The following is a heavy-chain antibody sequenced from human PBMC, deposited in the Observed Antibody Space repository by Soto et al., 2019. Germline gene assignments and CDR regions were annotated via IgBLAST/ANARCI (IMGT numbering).Heavy chain of an antibody. D-gene: IGHD3-3*01. CDR3: ARGHRAIFGVVKSGWFDP. J-gene: IGHJ5*02. Sequence: SETLSLTCAVYGGSFSGYYWTWIRQPPGTGLEWIGEINHSGSTNYNPSLKSRVTISVDTSKNQFSLKLSSVTAADTAVYYCARGHRAIFGVVKSGWFDPWGQGTLVTVSS. CDR2: INHSGST. V-gene: IGHV4-34*01. CDR1: GGSFSGYY.